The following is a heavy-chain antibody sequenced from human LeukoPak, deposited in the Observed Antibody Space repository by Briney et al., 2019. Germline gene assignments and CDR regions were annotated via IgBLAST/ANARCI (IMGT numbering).Heavy chain of an antibody. V-gene: IGHV3-23*01. CDR2: ISATGSTT. D-gene: IGHD2-2*01. CDR3: VRVRYCSSTNCHGGWFDP. J-gene: IGHJ5*02. CDR1: GLTFSTYA. Sequence: GGSLRLSCTASGLTFSTYALSWVRQTPGKGLEWLSVISATGSTTYYADSVKGRFTISRDNAKNSLYLQMNSLGAEDTAVYYCVRVRYCSSTNCHGGWFDPWGQGTLVTVSS.